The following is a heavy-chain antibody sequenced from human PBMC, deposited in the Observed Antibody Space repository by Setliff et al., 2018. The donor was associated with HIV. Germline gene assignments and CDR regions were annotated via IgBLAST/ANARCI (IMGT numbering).Heavy chain of an antibody. D-gene: IGHD3-3*01. Sequence: ASVKVSCKTSGYSFDNYGIVWVRQAPGQGLEWRGWMNPNSANTGYAQRFQGRITMSRDTSTNTVYMELNKLRSDDTAVYYCARGKPIFGVNNWFDPWGQGTLVTGSS. CDR2: MNPNSANT. CDR3: ARGKPIFGVNNWFDP. V-gene: IGHV1-8*01. J-gene: IGHJ5*02. CDR1: GYSFDNYG.